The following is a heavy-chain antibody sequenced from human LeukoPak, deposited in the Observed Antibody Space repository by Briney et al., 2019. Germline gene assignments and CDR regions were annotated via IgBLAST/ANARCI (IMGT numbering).Heavy chain of an antibody. J-gene: IGHJ4*02. CDR2: IIPIFATA. CDR1: GGTFSSYA. CDR3: ARDHGQWVVRISLDY. V-gene: IGHV1-69*13. D-gene: IGHD6-19*01. Sequence: ASVKVSCKASGGTFSSYAISWVRQAPGQGLEWMGGIIPIFATANYAQKFQGRVTITADESTSTAYMELSSLRSEDTAVYYCARDHGQWVVRISLDYWGQGTLVTVSS.